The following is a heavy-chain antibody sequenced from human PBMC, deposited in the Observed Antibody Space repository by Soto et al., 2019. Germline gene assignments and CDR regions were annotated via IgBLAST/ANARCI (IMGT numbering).Heavy chain of an antibody. CDR1: GDTFSSYA. V-gene: IGHV1-69*12. CDR2: IIPFFDTA. Sequence: QVQLVQSGAEVKKPGSSVKVSCKASGDTFSSYAISWVRQAPGQGLEWMGGIIPFFDTANYAQQFQGRVTINADEATSTAYMELSSLRSEDTAVYYCARHDCISSSCYYYYYYVMDVWGQGTTVTVSS. D-gene: IGHD2-2*01. CDR3: ARHDCISSSCYYYYYYVMDV. J-gene: IGHJ6*02.